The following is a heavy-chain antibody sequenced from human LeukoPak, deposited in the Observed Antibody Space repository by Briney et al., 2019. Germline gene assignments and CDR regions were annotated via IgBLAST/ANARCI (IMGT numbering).Heavy chain of an antibody. D-gene: IGHD1-26*01. J-gene: IGHJ4*02. CDR2: IIPIFGTA. CDR1: GGTFSSYA. Sequence: SVKVSCKASGGTFSSYAISWVRQAPGQGLEWMGGIIPIFGTANYAQKFQGRVTITTDESTSTAYMELSSLRSEDTAVYYCARVRRYSGSYYRYYFDYWGQGTLVTVSS. V-gene: IGHV1-69*05. CDR3: ARVRRYSGSYYRYYFDY.